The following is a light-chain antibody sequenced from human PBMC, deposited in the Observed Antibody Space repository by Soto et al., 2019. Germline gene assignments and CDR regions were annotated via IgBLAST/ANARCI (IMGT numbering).Light chain of an antibody. J-gene: IGLJ1*01. V-gene: IGLV2-11*01. Sequence: QSALTQPRSVSGSPGRSVTISCTGISSDVGGYIYVSWYQLHPGKAPTLMIYDVSKRPSGVPDRFSGSKSGNTASLTISGLQAEDEADYYCCSYAGRYVFGTGTKVTVL. CDR3: CSYAGRYV. CDR2: DVS. CDR1: SSDVGGYIY.